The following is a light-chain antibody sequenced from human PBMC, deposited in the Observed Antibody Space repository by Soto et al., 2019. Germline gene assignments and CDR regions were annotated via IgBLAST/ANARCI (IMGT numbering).Light chain of an antibody. CDR1: QSVLYSSNNKNY. J-gene: IGKJ1*01. Sequence: DIVMTQSPDSLAVSLGERATINCKSSQSVLYSSNNKNYLAWYQQKPGQPPKLLIYWASTRESGVPDRFSGSGCGTDFTLTISRLQAEDVAVYYCQQYYSTPWTFGQGTKVEIK. V-gene: IGKV4-1*01. CDR2: WAS. CDR3: QQYYSTPWT.